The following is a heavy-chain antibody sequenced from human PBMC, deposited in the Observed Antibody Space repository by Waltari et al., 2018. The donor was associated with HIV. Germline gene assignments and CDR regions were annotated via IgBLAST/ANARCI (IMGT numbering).Heavy chain of an antibody. CDR1: GFTFGRYA. Sequence: EVQLVESGGGLVQPGGSLRLSCAASGFTFGRYAMSWVRQAPGKGLEYVSAISSNGGSTYYANSVKGRFTISRDNSKNTLYLQMGSLRAEDMAVYYCARVYYDSSGYQYWGQGTLVTVSS. D-gene: IGHD3-22*01. J-gene: IGHJ4*02. CDR3: ARVYYDSSGYQY. V-gene: IGHV3-64*01. CDR2: ISSNGGST.